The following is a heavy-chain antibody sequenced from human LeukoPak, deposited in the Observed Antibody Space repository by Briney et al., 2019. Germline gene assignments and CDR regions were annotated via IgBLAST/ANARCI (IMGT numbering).Heavy chain of an antibody. CDR2: ISVYNVNT. J-gene: IGHJ4*02. CDR1: GYTFTGYY. CDR3: ARDYSGYDGFDY. Sequence: ASVKVSCRASGYTFTGYYMHWVRQAPGQGLEWLGWISVYNVNTNYAQKLQGRVTMTTDTSTSTVYMELRSLRSDDTAVYYCARDYSGYDGFDYWGQGTLVTVSS. D-gene: IGHD5-12*01. V-gene: IGHV1-18*04.